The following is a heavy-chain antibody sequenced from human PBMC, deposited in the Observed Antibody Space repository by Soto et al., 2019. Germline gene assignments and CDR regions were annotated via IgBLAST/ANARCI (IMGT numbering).Heavy chain of an antibody. CDR3: GTSPQWLDPPLFY. D-gene: IGHD6-19*01. Sequence: GASVKVSCKTSGGTFSSYVISWVRQAPGQGLEWMGGIIPMFGTANYTQKFQGRVSITADESTSSAYMELSGLTSEDTAVYYCGTSPQWLDPPLFYWGLATLVT. V-gene: IGHV1-69*13. J-gene: IGHJ4*02. CDR2: IIPMFGTA. CDR1: GGTFSSYV.